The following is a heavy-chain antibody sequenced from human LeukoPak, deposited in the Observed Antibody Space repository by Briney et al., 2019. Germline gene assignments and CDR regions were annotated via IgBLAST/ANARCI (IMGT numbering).Heavy chain of an antibody. CDR1: GYTFTSYG. CDR2: ISAYNGNT. CDR3: ARDADYDYVWGTNDY. V-gene: IGHV1-18*01. J-gene: IGHJ4*02. Sequence: ASVKVSCKASGYTFTSYGISWVRQAPGQGLEWMGWISAYNGNTNYAQNLQGRVTMTTDTSTSTAYMELRSLRSADTAVYSCARDADYDYVWGTNDYWGQGTLVTVSS. D-gene: IGHD3-16*01.